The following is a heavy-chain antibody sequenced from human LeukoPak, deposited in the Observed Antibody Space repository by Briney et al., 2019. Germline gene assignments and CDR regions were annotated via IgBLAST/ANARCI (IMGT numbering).Heavy chain of an antibody. CDR1: GGSIGSHY. CDR2: IYYSGST. CDR3: ARVWTPDIFTGYYSHYYYYMDV. J-gene: IGHJ6*03. Sequence: SETLSLTCTVSGGSIGSHYWSWIRQPPGKGLEWIGYIYYSGSTNYNPSLKSRVTISVDTSKNQFSLKLSSVTAADTAVYYCARVWTPDIFTGYYSHYYYYMDVWGKRTTVTVSS. D-gene: IGHD3-9*01. V-gene: IGHV4-59*11.